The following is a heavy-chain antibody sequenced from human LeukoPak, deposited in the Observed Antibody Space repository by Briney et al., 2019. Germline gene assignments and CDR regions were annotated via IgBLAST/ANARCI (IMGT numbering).Heavy chain of an antibody. CDR1: GLTFSTYS. CDR2: IYNSGAKI. D-gene: IGHD6-19*01. J-gene: IGHJ4*02. CDR3: AKGVAPDSGWDLDY. V-gene: IGHV3-23*01. Sequence: PGGSLRLSCAVSGLTFSTYSMTWVRQGPGKGLEWVSSIYNSGAKIFYADSVKGRFTISRDNSKNMLYLQMNSLRVEDTAVYYCAKGVAPDSGWDLDYWGQGTLVTVSS.